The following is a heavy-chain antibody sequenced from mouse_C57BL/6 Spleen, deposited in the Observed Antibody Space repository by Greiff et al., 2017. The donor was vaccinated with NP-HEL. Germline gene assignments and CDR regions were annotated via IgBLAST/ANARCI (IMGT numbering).Heavy chain of an antibody. CDR1: GYAFSSSW. J-gene: IGHJ3*01. D-gene: IGHD2-4*01. Sequence: VQLQQSGPELVKPGASVKISCKASGYAFSSSWMNWVKQRPGKGLEWIGRIYPGDGDTNYNGKFKGKATLTADKSSSTAYMQLSSLTSEDSAVYFCAGGGDYAFAYWGQGTLVTVSA. CDR3: AGGGDYAFAY. V-gene: IGHV1-82*01. CDR2: IYPGDGDT.